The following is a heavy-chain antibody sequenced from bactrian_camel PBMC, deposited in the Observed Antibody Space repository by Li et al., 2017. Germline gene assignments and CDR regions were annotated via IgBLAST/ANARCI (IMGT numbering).Heavy chain of an antibody. Sequence: DVQLVESGGGSVTPGGSLRLSCAPSTRTYPSHCMGWFSQFPGKGREGVAARYPGGVDTYYADSVKGRFTISRDNGKNTVYLQMSSLKPEDTAVYYRVRYASNYAGDYWGQGTQVTVS. V-gene: IGHV3S40*01. CDR1: TRTYPSHC. CDR3: VRYASNYAGDY. J-gene: IGHJ4*01. CDR2: RYPGGVDT. D-gene: IGHD4*01.